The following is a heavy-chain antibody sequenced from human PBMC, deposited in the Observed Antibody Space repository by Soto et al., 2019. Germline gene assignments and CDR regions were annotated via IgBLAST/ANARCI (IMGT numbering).Heavy chain of an antibody. CDR2: ISYDGSNK. CDR3: ARDGRYCSGGSCHYWYYYYGMDV. V-gene: IGHV3-30-3*01. J-gene: IGHJ6*02. Sequence: PGGSLRLSCAASGFTFSSYAMHWVRQAPGKGLEWVAVISYDGSNKYYADSVKGRFTISRDNSKNTLYLQMNSLRAEDTAVYYCARDGRYCSGGSCHYWYYYYGMDVWGQGTTVTVSS. D-gene: IGHD2-15*01. CDR1: GFTFSSYA.